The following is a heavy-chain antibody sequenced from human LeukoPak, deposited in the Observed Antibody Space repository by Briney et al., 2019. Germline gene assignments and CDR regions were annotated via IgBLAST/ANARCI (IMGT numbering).Heavy chain of an antibody. Sequence: AGGSLRLSCAASGFTFSSYAMHWVRQAPGKGLEWVAVISYDGSNKYYADSVKGRFTISRDNSKNTLYLQMNSLRVEDTAVYYCARDAGSSWYPNWFDPWGQGTLVTVSS. CDR1: GFTFSSYA. D-gene: IGHD6-13*01. CDR3: ARDAGSSWYPNWFDP. J-gene: IGHJ5*02. V-gene: IGHV3-30-3*01. CDR2: ISYDGSNK.